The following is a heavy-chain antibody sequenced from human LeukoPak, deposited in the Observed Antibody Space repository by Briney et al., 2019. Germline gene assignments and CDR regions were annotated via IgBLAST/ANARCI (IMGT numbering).Heavy chain of an antibody. CDR1: GGSISSGGYY. CDR2: IYDSGST. Sequence: SETLSLTCTVSGGSISSGGYYWSWIRQHRGKGLEWIGYIYDSGSTYYNPSLNSRGTISVDTSKNQFSLKLTSVTAADTAVYYCARVSCSSARCYSDHNWFDPWGQGTLVTVSS. CDR3: ARVSCSSARCYSDHNWFDP. J-gene: IGHJ5*02. D-gene: IGHD2-2*01. V-gene: IGHV4-31*03.